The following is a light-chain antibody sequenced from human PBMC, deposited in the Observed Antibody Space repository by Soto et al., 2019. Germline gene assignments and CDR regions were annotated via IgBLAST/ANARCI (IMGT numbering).Light chain of an antibody. Sequence: DIVLTQSPATLSLSPGERVTLACRASQTIYTYLDWYQQKPGQAPRLLIHDASFRATGIAARFSGSGSGTDFTLTISSLDPDDFAVYYCQHRYNWPVTFGGGTKVEIK. CDR1: QTIYTY. CDR2: DAS. CDR3: QHRYNWPVT. V-gene: IGKV3-11*01. J-gene: IGKJ4*01.